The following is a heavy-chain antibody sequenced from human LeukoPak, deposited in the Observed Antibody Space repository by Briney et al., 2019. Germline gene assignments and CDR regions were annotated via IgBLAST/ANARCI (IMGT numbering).Heavy chain of an antibody. Sequence: GGSLRPSCVASGFTFSYYAMSWVRQAPGKGLEWVSTITGSGGTTYYGDSVKGRFTTSRDNPKNTLFLQMNSLRAEDTAVYFCAADIGGVNYWGQGTLVTVSS. D-gene: IGHD2-21*01. V-gene: IGHV3-23*01. CDR2: ITGSGGTT. CDR1: GFTFSYYA. J-gene: IGHJ4*02. CDR3: AADIGGVNY.